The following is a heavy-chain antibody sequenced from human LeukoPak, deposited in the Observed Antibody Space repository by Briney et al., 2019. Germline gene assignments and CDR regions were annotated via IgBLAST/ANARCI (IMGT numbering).Heavy chain of an antibody. Sequence: SETLSLTCAVSGGSISSGGYSWGWIRQPPGKGLEWIGYIYHSGSTYYNPSLKSRVTISVDRSKNQFSLKLSSVTAADTAVYYCARDQLWFGELFPFIWGQGTLVTVSS. CDR1: GGSISSGGYS. CDR2: IYHSGST. D-gene: IGHD3-10*01. J-gene: IGHJ4*02. CDR3: ARDQLWFGELFPFI. V-gene: IGHV4-30-2*01.